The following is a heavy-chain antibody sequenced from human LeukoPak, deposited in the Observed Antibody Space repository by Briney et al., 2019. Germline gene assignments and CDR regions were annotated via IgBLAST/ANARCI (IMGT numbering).Heavy chain of an antibody. J-gene: IGHJ4*02. CDR3: ARNAGNSDVDY. CDR1: GGSITSTNW. D-gene: IGHD4-23*01. Sequence: SETLSLTCAVSGGSITSTNWWTWVRQPPGKGLDWIGEVYHSGSTNYNPSLKSRVTISVDKSKNHFSLKLNSVTAADTAVYYCARNAGNSDVDYWGQGTLVTVPS. V-gene: IGHV4-4*02. CDR2: VYHSGST.